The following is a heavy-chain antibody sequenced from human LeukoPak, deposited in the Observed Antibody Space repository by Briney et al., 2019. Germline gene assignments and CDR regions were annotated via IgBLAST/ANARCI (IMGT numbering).Heavy chain of an antibody. CDR1: GFTFGSYG. V-gene: IGHV3-33*01. CDR2: IWYDGSNK. Sequence: QPGRSLRLSCAASGFTFGSYGMHWVRQAPGKGLEWVAVIWYDGSNKYYADSVKGRFTISRDNSKNTLYLQMNSLRAEDTAVYYCARLSSSWYGNDAFDIWGQGTMVTVSS. J-gene: IGHJ3*02. D-gene: IGHD6-13*01. CDR3: ARLSSSWYGNDAFDI.